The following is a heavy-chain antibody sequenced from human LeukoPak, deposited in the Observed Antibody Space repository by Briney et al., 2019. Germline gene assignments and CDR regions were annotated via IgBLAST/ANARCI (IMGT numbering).Heavy chain of an antibody. CDR1: GFTFSSYW. Sequence: PGGSLRLSCAASGFTFSSYWMSWVRQAPGQGLESVAHIKEDGSEKYFVDSVKGRFTISRDNAKKSLYLQMNSLRAEDTAVYYCAGSRVPGAVDIWGQGTMVTVSS. CDR2: IKEDGSEK. CDR3: AGSRVPGAVDI. D-gene: IGHD2-15*01. V-gene: IGHV3-7*05. J-gene: IGHJ3*02.